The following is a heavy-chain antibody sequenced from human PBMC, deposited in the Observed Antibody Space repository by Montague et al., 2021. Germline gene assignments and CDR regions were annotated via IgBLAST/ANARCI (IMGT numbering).Heavy chain of an antibody. CDR1: GFTVRSNY. CDR3: ARGGWQLSFDY. Sequence: SLRLSCAASGFTVRSNYMSWVRQAPGKGLEWVSIIYSDNSTYYADSVKGRFTIFRDNSKNTLYLQINSLRAEDTAVFYCARGGWQLSFDYWGQGTLVTVSS. CDR2: IYSDNST. D-gene: IGHD6-13*01. J-gene: IGHJ4*02. V-gene: IGHV3-66*01.